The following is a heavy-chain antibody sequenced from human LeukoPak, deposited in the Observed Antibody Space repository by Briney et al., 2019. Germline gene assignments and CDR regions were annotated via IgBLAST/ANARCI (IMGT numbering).Heavy chain of an antibody. CDR3: TRDPGYYYMDV. V-gene: IGHV3-74*01. J-gene: IGHJ6*03. Sequence: GGSLRLSCAASGFTFSNYWMHWVRQVPGKGLVWVSRINTDGSTTSYADSVRGRFTISRDNAKNTLYLQMNSLRPEDTAVYSCTRDPGYYYMDVWGKGTTVIVSS. CDR1: GFTFSNYW. CDR2: INTDGSTT.